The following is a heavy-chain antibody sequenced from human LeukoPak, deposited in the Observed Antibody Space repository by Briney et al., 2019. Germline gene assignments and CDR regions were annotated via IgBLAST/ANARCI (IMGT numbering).Heavy chain of an antibody. D-gene: IGHD3-10*02. J-gene: IGHJ6*04. V-gene: IGHV3-48*01. CDR3: AELGITMIGGV. CDR1: GFTFSYSS. CDR2: ISSSSSTI. Sequence: HPGGSLRLSCAASGFTFSYSSMNWVRQAPGRGLGWVSYISSSSSTIHYADSVKGRFTISRDNAKNSLYLQMNSLRAEDTAVYYCAELGITMIGGVWGKGTTVTISS.